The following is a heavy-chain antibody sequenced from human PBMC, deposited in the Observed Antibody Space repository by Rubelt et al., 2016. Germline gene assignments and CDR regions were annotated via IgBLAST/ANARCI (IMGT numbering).Heavy chain of an antibody. CDR1: GGSISPYY. CDR3: ARDGVDYGDYDFAY. D-gene: IGHD4-17*01. V-gene: IGHV4-59*12. CDR2: IYYIGST. Sequence: QVQLQESGPGLVKPSETLSLTCTVSGGSISPYYWSWIRQPPGKGLEWLGDIYYIGSTNYNPPLKRRVTISVDTSKNQFSLKLSAVTAADTAVYYCARDGVDYGDYDFAYWGQGTLVTVSS. J-gene: IGHJ4*02.